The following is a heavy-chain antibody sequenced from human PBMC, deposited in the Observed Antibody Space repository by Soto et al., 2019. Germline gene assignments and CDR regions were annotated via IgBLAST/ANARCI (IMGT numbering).Heavy chain of an antibody. D-gene: IGHD6-13*01. CDR1: GFTFSSYS. Sequence: GWSLRLSCAASGFTFSSYSMNWVRQAPGKGLEWVSSISSSSSYIYYADSVKGRFTISRDNAKNSLYLQMNSLRAEDTAVYYSARVYRWRRAASTDGYWGQGPLVTVSS. J-gene: IGHJ4*02. CDR3: ARVYRWRRAASTDGY. V-gene: IGHV3-21*01. CDR2: ISSSSSYI.